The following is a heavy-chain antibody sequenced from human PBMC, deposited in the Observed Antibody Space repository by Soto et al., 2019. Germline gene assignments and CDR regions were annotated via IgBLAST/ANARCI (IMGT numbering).Heavy chain of an antibody. CDR3: ARDPLDLYYYDSSGYYPPQVNFDY. CDR2: IIPIFGTA. CDR1: GGTFSSYA. D-gene: IGHD3-22*01. V-gene: IGHV1-69*06. Sequence: SVKVSCKASGGTFSSYAISWVRQAPGQGLEWMGGIIPIFGTANYAQKFQGRVTITADKSASTAYMELSSLRSEDTAVYYCARDPLDLYYYDSSGYYPPQVNFDYWGKGTLVTVS. J-gene: IGHJ4*02.